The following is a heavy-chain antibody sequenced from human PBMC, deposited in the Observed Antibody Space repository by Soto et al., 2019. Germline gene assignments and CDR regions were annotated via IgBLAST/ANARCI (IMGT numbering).Heavy chain of an antibody. CDR2: INPSGGGT. CDR1: GYTFSNYY. J-gene: IGHJ4*02. D-gene: IGHD3-22*01. V-gene: IGHV1-46*01. Sequence: QVHLVQSGAEVKRPGVSVKVSCKASGYTFSNYYMHWVRQVPGHGLERMGIINPSGGGTTYAQRYRGRLTVTRDTSTSTVYMELSRLRSDDTAIYFCARSPQYGAACYYYTFWGQGTLVTVSS. CDR3: ARSPQYGAACYYYTF.